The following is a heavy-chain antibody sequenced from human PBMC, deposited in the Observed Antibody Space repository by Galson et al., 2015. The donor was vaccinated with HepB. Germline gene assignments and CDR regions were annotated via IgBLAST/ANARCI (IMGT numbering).Heavy chain of an antibody. Sequence: SVKVSCKASGGTFRSFGLSWVRQAPGQGLEWMGGIIPMFGTANYAQKFQGRFTITADESTSTAYMELSSLRSEDTAVYYCARERGLAGDNSGRGMDVWGQGTTVTVSS. D-gene: IGHD2-21*01. CDR1: GGTFRSFG. J-gene: IGHJ6*02. CDR2: IIPMFGTA. V-gene: IGHV1-69*13. CDR3: ARERGLAGDNSGRGMDV.